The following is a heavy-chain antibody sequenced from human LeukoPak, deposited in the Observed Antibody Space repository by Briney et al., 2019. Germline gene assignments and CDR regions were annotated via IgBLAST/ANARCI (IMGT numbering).Heavy chain of an antibody. J-gene: IGHJ4*02. V-gene: IGHV4-59*01. CDR2: IYYSGST. D-gene: IGHD3-3*01. Sequence: SETLSLTCTVSGGSISSYYWSWIRQPPGKGLEWIGYIYYSGSTNYNPSLKSRVTISVDTSKNQFSLKLSSVTAADTAVYYCARSNYDFWSGSPAVQYFNWGQGTLVTVSS. CDR1: GGSISSYY. CDR3: ARSNYDFWSGSPAVQYFN.